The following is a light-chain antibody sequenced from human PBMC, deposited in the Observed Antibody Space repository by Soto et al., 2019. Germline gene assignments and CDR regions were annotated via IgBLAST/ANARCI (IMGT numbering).Light chain of an antibody. Sequence: EILMTQSPATLSVSPGEKATLSCRASQSVSRNLAWYQQKPGQAPRLLIYDASTRATGIPARFSGSGSGTEFTLTISSLQSEDFVVYYCQQYNNWPPGTFGQGTKLEIK. CDR1: QSVSRN. CDR2: DAS. CDR3: QQYNNWPPGT. V-gene: IGKV3-15*01. J-gene: IGKJ2*01.